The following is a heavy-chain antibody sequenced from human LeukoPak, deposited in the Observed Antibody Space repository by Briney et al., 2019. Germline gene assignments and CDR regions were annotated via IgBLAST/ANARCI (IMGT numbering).Heavy chain of an antibody. CDR3: ATGSGGSVWIDFDY. D-gene: IGHD3-10*01. Sequence: ASVKVSCKVSGYTLTELSMHWVRQAPGKGLEWMGGFDPEDGETIYAQKFQGRVTMTEDTSTDTAHMELSSLRSEDTAVYYCATGSGGSVWIDFDYWGQGTLVTVSS. J-gene: IGHJ4*02. CDR2: FDPEDGET. V-gene: IGHV1-24*01. CDR1: GYTLTELS.